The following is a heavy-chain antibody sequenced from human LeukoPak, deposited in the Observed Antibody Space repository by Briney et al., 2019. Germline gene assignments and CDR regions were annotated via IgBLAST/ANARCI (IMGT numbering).Heavy chain of an antibody. CDR2: ISGSGGST. D-gene: IGHD3-22*01. CDR1: GFTFSTYA. CDR3: AKIPHSYYYYDSSGYLDY. V-gene: IGHV3-23*01. Sequence: QPGGSLRLSCAASGFTFSTYAMNWVRQAPGKGLEWVSAISGSGGSTYTADSVKGRFTISRNNSKNTLYLQMNSLRAEDTAIYYCAKIPHSYYYYDSSGYLDYWGQGTLVSVSS. J-gene: IGHJ4*02.